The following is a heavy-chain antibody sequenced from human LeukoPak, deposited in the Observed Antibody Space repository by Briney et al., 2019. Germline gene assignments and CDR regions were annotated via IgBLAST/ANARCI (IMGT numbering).Heavy chain of an antibody. Sequence: QSGGSLRLSCPASGFPFSSYWTHWVRQAPGKGLVWVSRINGDGSRINYADSVKGRFTISRDNAKNTLYLQMNSLRADDTAVYYCAGGYGFDYWGQGTLVTVSS. CDR1: GFPFSSYW. CDR2: INGDGSRI. V-gene: IGHV3-74*01. CDR3: AGGYGFDY. J-gene: IGHJ4*02. D-gene: IGHD5-12*01.